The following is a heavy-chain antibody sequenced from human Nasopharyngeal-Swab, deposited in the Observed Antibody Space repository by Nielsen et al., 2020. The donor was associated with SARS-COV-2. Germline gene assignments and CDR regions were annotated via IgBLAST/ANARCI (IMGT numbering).Heavy chain of an antibody. D-gene: IGHD5-24*01. CDR2: IIPIFGTA. CDR1: GGTFSSYA. CDR3: ASNSRDGYNFDAFDI. Sequence: SVKVSCKASGGTFSSYAISWVRQAPGQGLEWMGGIIPIFGTANYAQKFQGRVTITADESTSTAYMELSSLRSEDTAVYYCASNSRDGYNFDAFDIWGRGTMVTVSS. V-gene: IGHV1-69*13. J-gene: IGHJ3*02.